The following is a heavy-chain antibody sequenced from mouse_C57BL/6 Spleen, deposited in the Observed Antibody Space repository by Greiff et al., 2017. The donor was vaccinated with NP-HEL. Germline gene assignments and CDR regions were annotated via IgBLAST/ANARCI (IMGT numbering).Heavy chain of an antibody. CDR3: TRWTRGY. V-gene: IGHV1-15*01. CDR2: IDPETGGT. Sequence: VQLQESGAELVRPGASVTLSCKASGYTFTDYEMHWVKQTPVHGLEWIGAIDPETGGTAYNQKFKGKAILTADKSSSTAYMELRSLTSEDSAVYYCTRWTRGYWGQGTTLTVSS. J-gene: IGHJ2*01. CDR1: GYTFTDYE.